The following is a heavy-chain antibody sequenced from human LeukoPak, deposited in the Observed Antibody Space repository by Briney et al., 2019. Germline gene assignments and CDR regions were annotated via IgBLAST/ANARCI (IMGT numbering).Heavy chain of an antibody. CDR3: AKSLQRYCSGGSCLIYYYYGMDV. D-gene: IGHD2-15*01. V-gene: IGHV3-23*01. CDR1: GFTFSSYA. CDR2: ISGSGGST. Sequence: PGGSLRLSCAASGFTFSSYAMSWVRQAPGKGLEWVSAISGSGGSTYYADSVKGRFTISRDNSKNTLYLQMNSLRAEDTAVYYCAKSLQRYCSGGSCLIYYYYGMDVWGQGTTVTVSS. J-gene: IGHJ6*02.